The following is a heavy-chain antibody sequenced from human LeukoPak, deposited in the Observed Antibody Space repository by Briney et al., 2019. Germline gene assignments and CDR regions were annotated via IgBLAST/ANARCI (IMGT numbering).Heavy chain of an antibody. V-gene: IGHV3-7*01. D-gene: IGHD1-14*01. CDR2: IKQDGSEK. J-gene: IGHJ4*02. Sequence: GGSLRLSCAVSGFTFSSYWMSWVRQAPGKGLEWVANIKQDGSEKYYVDSVKGRLTISRDNPKNSLYLQLNSLRAEDTAVYYCAREFLADNRSFTGFRYYFDYWGQGTLVTVSS. CDR1: GFTFSSYW. CDR3: AREFLADNRSFTGFRYYFDY.